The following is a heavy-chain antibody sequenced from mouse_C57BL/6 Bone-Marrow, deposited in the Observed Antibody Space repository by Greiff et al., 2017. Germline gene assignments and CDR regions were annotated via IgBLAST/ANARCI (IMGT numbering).Heavy chain of an antibody. CDR2: IYPGSGST. J-gene: IGHJ1*03. D-gene: IGHD2-5*01. CDR3: ARPYYSNYWYFDV. CDR1: GYTFTSYW. V-gene: IGHV1-55*01. Sequence: VQLQQPGAELVKPGASVTMSCKASGYTFTSYWITWVKQRPGQGLEWIGDIYPGSGSTNHNEKFKSKATLTVDTSSSTAYMQLSSLTSEDSAVYYCARPYYSNYWYFDVWGTGTTVTVSS.